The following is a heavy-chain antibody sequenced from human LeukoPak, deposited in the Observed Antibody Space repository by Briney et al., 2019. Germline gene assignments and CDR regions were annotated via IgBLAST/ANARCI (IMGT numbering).Heavy chain of an antibody. J-gene: IGHJ3*02. CDR3: ARDMIAGLDAFDI. V-gene: IGHV4-4*07. Sequence: TSETLSLTCTVSGGSISSYYWSWIRQPARKGLEWIGRIYTSGSTNYNPPLKSRVTMSADTSKNQFSLKLSSVTAADTAVYYCARDMIAGLDAFDIWGQGTMVTVSS. CDR1: GGSISSYY. D-gene: IGHD3-16*01. CDR2: IYTSGST.